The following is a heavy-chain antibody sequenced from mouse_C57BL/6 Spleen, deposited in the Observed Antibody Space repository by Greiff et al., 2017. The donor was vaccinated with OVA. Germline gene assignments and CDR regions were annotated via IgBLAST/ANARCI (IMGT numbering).Heavy chain of an antibody. J-gene: IGHJ1*03. CDR2: IYPRSGNT. CDR3: AREGIYYYGSNWYFDV. V-gene: IGHV1-81*01. Sequence: QVQLKESGAELARPGASVKLSCKASGYTFTSYGISWVKQRTGQGLEWIGEIYPRSGNTYYNEKFKGKATLTADKSSSTAYMELRSLTSEDSAVYFCAREGIYYYGSNWYFDVWGTGTTVTVSS. D-gene: IGHD1-1*01. CDR1: GYTFTSYG.